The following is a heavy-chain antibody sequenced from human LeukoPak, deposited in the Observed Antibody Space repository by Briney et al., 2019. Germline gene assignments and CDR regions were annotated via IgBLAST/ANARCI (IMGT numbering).Heavy chain of an antibody. CDR2: INPNSGGT. CDR1: GYTLTGYY. CDR3: AGSNYDILTGLEGGFDY. J-gene: IGHJ4*02. Sequence: ASVKVSCKAAGYTLTGYYMHWVRQAPGQGLEWMGWINPNSGGTSYAQKFQGRVTMTRDTSISTAYMELSRLRSDDTAVYYCAGSNYDILTGLEGGFDYWGQGTLVTVSS. V-gene: IGHV1-2*02. D-gene: IGHD3-9*01.